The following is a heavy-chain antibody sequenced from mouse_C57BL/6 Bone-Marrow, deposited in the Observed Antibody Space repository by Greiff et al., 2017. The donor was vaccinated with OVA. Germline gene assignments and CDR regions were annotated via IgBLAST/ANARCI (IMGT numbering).Heavy chain of an antibody. Sequence: VQLQQSGAELVRPGASVTLSCKASGYTFTDYEMHWVKQTPVHGLEWIGAIDPETGGTAYNQKFKGKAILTADKSSSTAYMELRSLTSEDFAVYYCTRYYYGSSYWYFDVWGTGTTVTVSS. CDR3: TRYYYGSSYWYFDV. V-gene: IGHV1-15*01. CDR1: GYTFTDYE. D-gene: IGHD1-1*01. CDR2: IDPETGGT. J-gene: IGHJ1*03.